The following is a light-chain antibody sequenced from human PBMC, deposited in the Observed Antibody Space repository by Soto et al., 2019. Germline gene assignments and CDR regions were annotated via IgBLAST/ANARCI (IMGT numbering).Light chain of an antibody. CDR1: SSDVGGYNY. CDR2: AVS. V-gene: IGLV2-14*01. Sequence: QSVLTRPASVSGSPGQSITISCTGTSSDVGGYNYVSWYQQHPGKAPKLMIYAVSNRPSGVSNRFSGSKSGNTASLTIPGLQAEAEADYHCSSYTSSSTLLFGGGTKLTVL. CDR3: SSYTSSSTLL. J-gene: IGLJ2*01.